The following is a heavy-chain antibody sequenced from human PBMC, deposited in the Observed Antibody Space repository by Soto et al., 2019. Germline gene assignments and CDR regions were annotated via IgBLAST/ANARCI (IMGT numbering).Heavy chain of an antibody. D-gene: IGHD2-21*02. V-gene: IGHV4-34*01. CDR3: AVTYYYYGMDV. J-gene: IGHJ6*01. CDR1: CGSFSGYY. CDR2: INHSGST. Sequence: SETLSLTCAVYCGSFSGYYWSWIRQPPGKGLEWIGEINHSGSTNYNPSLKSRVTISVDTSKNQFSLKLSSVTAADTAVYYCAVTYYYYGMDVWGQGTTVTVSS.